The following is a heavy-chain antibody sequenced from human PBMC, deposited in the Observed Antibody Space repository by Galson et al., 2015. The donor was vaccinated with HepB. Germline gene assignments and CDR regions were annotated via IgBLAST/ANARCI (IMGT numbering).Heavy chain of an antibody. V-gene: IGHV3-30*18. D-gene: IGHD2-15*01. J-gene: IGHJ4*02. CDR2: ISYDGSNK. Sequence: SLRLSCAASGFTFSSYGMHWVRQAPGKGLEWVAVISYDGSNKYYADSVKGRFTISRDNSKNTLYLQMNSLRAEDTAVYYCAKIRSAALDYWGQGTLVTVSS. CDR1: GFTFSSYG. CDR3: AKIRSAALDY.